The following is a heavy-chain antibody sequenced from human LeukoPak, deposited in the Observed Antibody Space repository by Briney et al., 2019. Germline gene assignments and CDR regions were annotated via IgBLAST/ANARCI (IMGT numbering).Heavy chain of an antibody. J-gene: IGHJ4*02. D-gene: IGHD3-10*01. Sequence: ASVKVSYKASGYTFTGYYMRWVRQAPGQGLEWMGWINPNSGGTNYAQKFQGRVTMTRDTSISTAYMELSRLRSDDTAVYYCAINHQFTYYYGSGSYGYFDYWGQGTLVTVSS. V-gene: IGHV1-2*02. CDR2: INPNSGGT. CDR1: GYTFTGYY. CDR3: AINHQFTYYYGSGSYGYFDY.